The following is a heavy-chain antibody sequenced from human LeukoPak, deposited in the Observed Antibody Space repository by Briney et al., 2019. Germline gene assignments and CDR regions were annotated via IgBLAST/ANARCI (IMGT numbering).Heavy chain of an antibody. CDR3: ARWEYITRGASDI. Sequence: ASVKVSCKASGYTFTSYYMHWVRQAPGQGLEWMGIINPSVGSTSYAQKFQGRVTMTRDTSTSTFYMELSSLRSEDTAVYYCARWEYITRGASDIWGQGTMVIVSS. J-gene: IGHJ3*02. V-gene: IGHV1-46*01. D-gene: IGHD3-3*01. CDR2: INPSVGST. CDR1: GYTFTSYY.